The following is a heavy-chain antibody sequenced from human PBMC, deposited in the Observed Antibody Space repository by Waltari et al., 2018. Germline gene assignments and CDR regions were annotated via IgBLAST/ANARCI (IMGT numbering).Heavy chain of an antibody. J-gene: IGHJ6*02. V-gene: IGHV3-30-3*01. D-gene: IGHD3-22*01. CDR2: ISYDGSNK. Sequence: QVQLVESGGGVVQPGRSLRLSCAASGFTFSSYAMHWVRQAPGKGLEWGAVISYDGSNKYYADSVKGRFTISRDNSKNTLYLQMNSLRAEDTAVYYCARDRDSSGYYFGMDVWGQGTTVTVSS. CDR1: GFTFSSYA. CDR3: ARDRDSSGYYFGMDV.